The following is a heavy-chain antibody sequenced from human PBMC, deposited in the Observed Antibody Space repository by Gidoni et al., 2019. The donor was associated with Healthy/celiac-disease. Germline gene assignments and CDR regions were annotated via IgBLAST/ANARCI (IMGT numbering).Heavy chain of an antibody. J-gene: IGHJ4*02. V-gene: IGHV4-61*02. Sequence: QVQLQESGPGLVKPSQNLALTCTVAGGSISSGSYYWSWSRRPAGKGLAWIGRISTSGSTNYNPSLTSRVTISVDTSKNQFSLKLSSVTAADPAVYYCARDHRLVDYDFWSGYYPLGLWGQGTLVTVSS. CDR1: GGSISSGSYY. D-gene: IGHD3-3*01. CDR2: ISTSGST. CDR3: ARDHRLVDYDFWSGYYPLGL.